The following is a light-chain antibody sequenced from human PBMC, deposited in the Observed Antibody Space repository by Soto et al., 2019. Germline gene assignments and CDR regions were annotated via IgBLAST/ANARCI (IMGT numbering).Light chain of an antibody. Sequence: QSVLTQPASVSGSPGQSITISCTGTSSDVGGYNYVSWYQQHPGKAPKLLIYDVSNRPSGVSNRFSGSKSANTASLTISGLQAEDEGDYYCSSYTSTSVVFGGGTKLTVL. J-gene: IGLJ2*01. V-gene: IGLV2-14*01. CDR3: SSYTSTSVV. CDR1: SSDVGGYNY. CDR2: DVS.